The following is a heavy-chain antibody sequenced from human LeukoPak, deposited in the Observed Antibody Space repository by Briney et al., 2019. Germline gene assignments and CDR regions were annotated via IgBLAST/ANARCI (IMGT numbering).Heavy chain of an antibody. V-gene: IGHV4-59*08. Sequence: SETLSLTCTVSGGSFSGYYWSWIRQPPGKGLEWIGSIHYSESTNYNPSLKSRVTISVDTSKNQFSLKLSSVTAADTAVYYCARLYSSGWYYFDYWGQGTLVTVSS. J-gene: IGHJ4*02. CDR1: GGSFSGYY. CDR3: ARLYSSGWYYFDY. CDR2: IHYSEST. D-gene: IGHD6-19*01.